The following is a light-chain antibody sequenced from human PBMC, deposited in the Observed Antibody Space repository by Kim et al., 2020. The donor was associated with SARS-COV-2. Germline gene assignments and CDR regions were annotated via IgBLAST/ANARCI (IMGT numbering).Light chain of an antibody. J-gene: IGKJ4*01. CDR3: QQYAGSPALT. CDR2: YAA. Sequence: AERAALSCRASHRVSSSYLVGWQQKPGQAPSLLIYYAATRDTGITDRCSGGGAATNFTLTISRLDPQDFAVYYCQQYAGSPALTFGGGTKVDIK. V-gene: IGKV3-20*01. CDR1: HRVSSSY.